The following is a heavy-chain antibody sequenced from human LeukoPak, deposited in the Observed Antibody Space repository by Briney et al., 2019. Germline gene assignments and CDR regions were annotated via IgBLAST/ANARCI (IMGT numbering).Heavy chain of an antibody. D-gene: IGHD1-14*01. Sequence: GGSLRLSCAASGFTFANYGMSWVRQAPGKGLEWVSGISGSGDSTYYADSVKGRFTISRDNSKNTLYLQMNSLRAEDTALYYCAKPAKTDYADYWGQGTLVTVSS. CDR3: AKPAKTDYADY. CDR2: ISGSGDST. CDR1: GFTFANYG. V-gene: IGHV3-23*01. J-gene: IGHJ4*02.